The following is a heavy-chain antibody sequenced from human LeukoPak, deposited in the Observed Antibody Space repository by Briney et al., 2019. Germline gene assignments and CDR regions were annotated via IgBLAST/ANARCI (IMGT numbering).Heavy chain of an antibody. CDR1: GGSISSSAPY. CDR2: ISYSGTT. Sequence: PSETLSLTCTVSGGSISSSAPYWGWIRQPPGKGLEWIGSISYSGTTYYNPSLKSRVTISVDKSKNQFSLKLSSVTAADTAVYYCARAWVRGVISWGQGTLVTVSS. D-gene: IGHD3-10*01. J-gene: IGHJ4*02. V-gene: IGHV4-39*07. CDR3: ARAWVRGVIS.